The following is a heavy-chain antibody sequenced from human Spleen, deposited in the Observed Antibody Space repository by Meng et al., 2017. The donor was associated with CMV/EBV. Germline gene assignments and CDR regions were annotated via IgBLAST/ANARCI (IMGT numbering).Heavy chain of an antibody. CDR3: ARVYCSSTSCHPDC. CDR1: GGSVSSGSYY. CDR2: IYYSGST. J-gene: IGHJ4*02. Sequence: SETLSLTCTVSGGSVSSGSYYWSWIRQPPGKGLEWIGYIYYSGSTNYNPSLKSRVTISVDTSKNQFSLKLSSVTAADTAVYYCARVYCSSTSCHPDCWGQGTLVTVSS. V-gene: IGHV4-61*01. D-gene: IGHD2-2*01.